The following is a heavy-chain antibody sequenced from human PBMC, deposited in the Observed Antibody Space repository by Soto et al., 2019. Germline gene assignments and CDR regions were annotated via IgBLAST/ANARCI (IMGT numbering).Heavy chain of an antibody. Sequence: GSLRLSCVASGFTFSSYATHWVRQAPGRGLEWVAHISYDGGNKYYADSVKGRFTISRDNSKNTLFLQMNSLRAEDTAVYYCSRDEGYSVPKSGRYYAMDVWGQGT. V-gene: IGHV3-30-3*01. J-gene: IGHJ6*02. CDR1: GFTFSSYA. CDR3: SRDEGYSVPKSGRYYAMDV. CDR2: ISYDGGNK. D-gene: IGHD5-12*01.